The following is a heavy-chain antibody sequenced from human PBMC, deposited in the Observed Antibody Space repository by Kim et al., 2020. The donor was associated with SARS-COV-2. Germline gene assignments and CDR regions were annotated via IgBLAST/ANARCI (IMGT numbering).Heavy chain of an antibody. D-gene: IGHD2-15*01. Sequence: ASVKVSCKASGYTFTGYYMHWVRQAPGQGLEWMGWINPNSGGTNYAQKFQGRVTMTRDTSISTAYMELSRLRSDDTAVYYCARDGWSGGSCYSDWFDPWGQGTLVTVSS. J-gene: IGHJ5*02. CDR3: ARDGWSGGSCYSDWFDP. V-gene: IGHV1-2*02. CDR2: INPNSGGT. CDR1: GYTFTGYY.